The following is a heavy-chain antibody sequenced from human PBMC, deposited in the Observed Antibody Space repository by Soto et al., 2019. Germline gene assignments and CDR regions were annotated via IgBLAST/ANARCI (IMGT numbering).Heavy chain of an antibody. CDR2: IYYSGST. CDR3: ARHSGYDNFDY. D-gene: IGHD5-12*01. CDR1: GGSISSYY. V-gene: IGHV4-59*08. Sequence: PSETLSLTCTVSGGSISSYYWSWIRQPPGKGLEWIGYIYYSGSTNYNPSLKSRVTISVDTSKNQFSLKLSSVTAADTAMYYCARHSGYDNFDYWGQGTLVTVSS. J-gene: IGHJ4*02.